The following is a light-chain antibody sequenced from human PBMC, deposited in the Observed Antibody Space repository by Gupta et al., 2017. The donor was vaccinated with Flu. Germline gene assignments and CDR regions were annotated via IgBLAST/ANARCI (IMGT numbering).Light chain of an antibody. CDR3: QQDSNSPIT. CDR1: QGISSW. Sequence: IRMTQSPSTLSASMGDTVIITCRASQGISSWLAWYQQKPGKAPKVLIFKASSLESGVPSRFSGSGSGTEFTLTISSLQSDDFATYYCQQDSNSPITFGRGTKVEIK. CDR2: KAS. J-gene: IGKJ4*01. V-gene: IGKV1-5*03.